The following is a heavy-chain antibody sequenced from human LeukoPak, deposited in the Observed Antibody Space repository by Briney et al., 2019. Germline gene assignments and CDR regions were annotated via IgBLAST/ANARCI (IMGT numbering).Heavy chain of an antibody. J-gene: IGHJ6*03. CDR3: VKGTGNTYGLYYMDV. CDR1: GFIFHDNA. D-gene: IGHD1-7*01. Sequence: GGSLRLSCTASGFIFHDNAMHWVRQARGKGLEWVSGITWDSKSIDYAASVRGRFTIYRDNAKKSLYLQMNSLRPEDTPFSYCVKGTGNTYGLYYMDVWGKGTTVIVSS. V-gene: IGHV3-9*01. CDR2: ITWDSKSI.